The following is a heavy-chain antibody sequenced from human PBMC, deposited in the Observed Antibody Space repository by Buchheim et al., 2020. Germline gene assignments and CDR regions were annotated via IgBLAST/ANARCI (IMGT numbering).Heavy chain of an antibody. CDR1: RGSIMNSDYY. V-gene: IGHV4-39*07. J-gene: IGHJ5*02. D-gene: IGHD3-22*01. Sequence: QLQLQESGPGLVKPSETLSSPCNVSRGSIMNSDYYWGWLRQPPGKGLEWIANIYSDGGTSYSPSLKSPVTISIDTSQDQFSLRLTSVTAADTAVYYCARYEPYYYYFDTGGQGAL. CDR2: IYSDGGT. CDR3: ARYEPYYYYFDT.